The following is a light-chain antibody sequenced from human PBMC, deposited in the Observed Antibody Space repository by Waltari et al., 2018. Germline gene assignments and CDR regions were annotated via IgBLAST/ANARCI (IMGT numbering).Light chain of an antibody. CDR2: DVN. Sequence: QSALTQPRSVSGSPGQSVTISCTGASSDVEYVSWYQHHPGKAPKLMIYDVNKRPSGVPDPFSGSQSGNTASLTISGLQADDEADYYCCSYAGISTFYVFGSGTKVTVL. V-gene: IGLV2-11*01. J-gene: IGLJ1*01. CDR1: SSDVEY. CDR3: CSYAGISTFYV.